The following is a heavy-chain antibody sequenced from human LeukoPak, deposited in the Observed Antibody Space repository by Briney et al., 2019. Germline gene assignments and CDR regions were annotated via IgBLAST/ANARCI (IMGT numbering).Heavy chain of an antibody. CDR3: ARVYVAVAAMGY. V-gene: IGHV1-8*01. D-gene: IGHD6-19*01. Sequence: ASVKVSCKASGYTFTSYDINWVRQATGQGLEWMGWMNPNSGNTGYAQKFQGRVTMTRNTSISTAYMKLSSLRSEDTAVYYCARVYVAVAAMGYWGQGTLVTVSS. CDR1: GYTFTSYD. CDR2: MNPNSGNT. J-gene: IGHJ4*02.